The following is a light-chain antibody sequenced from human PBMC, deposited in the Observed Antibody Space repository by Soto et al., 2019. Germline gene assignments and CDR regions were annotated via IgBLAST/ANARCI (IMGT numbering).Light chain of an antibody. Sequence: QLVLTQSSSASASLGSSVKLTCTLSSGHSSYIIAWHQQQPGKAPRYLMKLEGSGSYNKGSGVPDRFSGSSSGADRYLTISNLQFEDEADYYSETWDSNTQVFGGGTKLPVL. V-gene: IGLV4-60*02. CDR3: ETWDSNTQV. CDR1: SGHSSYI. J-gene: IGLJ2*01. CDR2: LEGSGSY.